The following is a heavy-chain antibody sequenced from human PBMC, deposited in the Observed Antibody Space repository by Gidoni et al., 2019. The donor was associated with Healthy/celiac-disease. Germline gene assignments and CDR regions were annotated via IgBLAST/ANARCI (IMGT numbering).Heavy chain of an antibody. CDR2: IYYSGST. D-gene: IGHD3-10*01. J-gene: IGHJ6*02. CDR1: GGSISSYY. Sequence: QVQLQESGPGLVKPSETLSLTCTVSGGSISSYYWSWIRQPPGKGLEWIGYIYYSGSTNYNPSLKSRVTISVDTSKNQFSLKLSSVTAADTAVYYCARSGGSGDSLTYYYYYGMDVWGQGTTVTVSS. CDR3: ARSGGSGDSLTYYYYYGMDV. V-gene: IGHV4-59*01.